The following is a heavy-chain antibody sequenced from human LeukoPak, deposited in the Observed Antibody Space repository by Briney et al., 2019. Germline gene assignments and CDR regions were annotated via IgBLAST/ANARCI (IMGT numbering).Heavy chain of an antibody. V-gene: IGHV3-7*01. D-gene: IGHD6-13*01. Sequence: GGSLRLSCAASGFTFSSYWMGWVRQAPGKGLEWLANIKQDGSEKYYVDSVKGRFTTSRDNAKNSLYLQMNSLRAEDTAVYYCARDPTGYSSSWYSDYWGQGTLVTVSS. J-gene: IGHJ4*02. CDR2: IKQDGSEK. CDR3: ARDPTGYSSSWYSDY. CDR1: GFTFSSYW.